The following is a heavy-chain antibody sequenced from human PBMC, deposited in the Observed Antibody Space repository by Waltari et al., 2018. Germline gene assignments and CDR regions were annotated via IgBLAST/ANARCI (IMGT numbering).Heavy chain of an antibody. D-gene: IGHD3-9*01. CDR2: ISSSSSTI. J-gene: IGHJ4*02. V-gene: IGHV3-48*04. CDR1: GFTFSSYS. CDR3: ASSSLLTGYYKGEY. Sequence: EVQLVESGGGLVQPGGSLRLSCAASGFTFSSYSMNWVRQAPGKGLEWVSYISSSSSTIYYADSVKGRFTISRDNAKNSLYLQMNSLRAEDTAVYYCASSSLLTGYYKGEYWGQGTLVTVSS.